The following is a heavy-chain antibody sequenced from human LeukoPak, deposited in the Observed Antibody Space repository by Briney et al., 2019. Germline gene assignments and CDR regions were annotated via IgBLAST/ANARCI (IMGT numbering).Heavy chain of an antibody. CDR2: INTYNGNT. Sequence: ASLEASCKASGYTFNSHGITWGRQAPGQGLEWMGWINTYNGNTDYAKIFQGRVTMTTATSTNIAYMELRSLRSDDTAVYYCARGYGWLDPWGQGTLVTVSS. V-gene: IGHV1-18*01. J-gene: IGHJ5*02. D-gene: IGHD4-17*01. CDR3: ARGYGWLDP. CDR1: GYTFNSHG.